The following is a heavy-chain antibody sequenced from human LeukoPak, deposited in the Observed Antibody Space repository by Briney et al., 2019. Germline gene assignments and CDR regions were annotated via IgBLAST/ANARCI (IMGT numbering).Heavy chain of an antibody. CDR2: IFYSGST. V-gene: IGHV4-59*01. D-gene: IGHD1-26*01. CDR3: ARGEWDLLFDY. CDR1: GGSISGYY. Sequence: SETLSLTCTVSGGSISGYYWSWIRQPPGRGLEWIGYIFYSGSTNYNPSLKSRVTISVDTSKNQFSLKLSSVTAADTAVYYCARGEWDLLFDYWGQGTLVTISS. J-gene: IGHJ4*02.